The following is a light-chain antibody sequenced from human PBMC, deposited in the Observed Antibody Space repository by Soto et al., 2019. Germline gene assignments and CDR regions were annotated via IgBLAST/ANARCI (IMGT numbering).Light chain of an antibody. V-gene: IGLV2-23*01. J-gene: IGLJ1*01. CDR1: SSDVGSYNL. Sequence: QSALTQPASVSGSPGQSITTSCTGTSSDVGSYNLVSWYQQHPGKAPKLMIYEGSKRPSGVSNRFSGSKSGNTASLTISGLQAEDEADYYCCSYAGSSPFSVFGTGTKVTVL. CDR2: EGS. CDR3: CSYAGSSPFSV.